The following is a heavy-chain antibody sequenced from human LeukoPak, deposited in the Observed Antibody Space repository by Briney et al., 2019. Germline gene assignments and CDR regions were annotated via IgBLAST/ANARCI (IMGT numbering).Heavy chain of an antibody. D-gene: IGHD2-15*01. J-gene: IGHJ4*02. V-gene: IGHV3-30*03. CDR1: GFTFSSSA. Sequence: GGSLRLSCAASGFTFSSSAMSWVRQAPGKGLEWVAVMSYDGSNKYYADSVKGRFTISRDDSKNTLYLQMNSLRVEDTAFYYCARDFCSGGNCYVDSWGQGTLVTVSS. CDR2: MSYDGSNK. CDR3: ARDFCSGGNCYVDS.